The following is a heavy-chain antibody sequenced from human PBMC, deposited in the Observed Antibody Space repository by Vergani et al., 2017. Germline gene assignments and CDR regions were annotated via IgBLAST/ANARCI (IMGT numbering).Heavy chain of an antibody. J-gene: IGHJ4*02. Sequence: VQLVESGGGLVQPGRSLRLSCAASGFTFSSYGMHWVRQAPGKGLEWVAVISYDGSNKYYADSVKGRFTISRDNSKNTLYLQMNSLRAEDTAVYYCTKDRGLDWGQGTLVTVSS. V-gene: IGHV3-30*18. D-gene: IGHD3-16*01. CDR3: TKDRGLD. CDR1: GFTFSSYG. CDR2: ISYDGSNK.